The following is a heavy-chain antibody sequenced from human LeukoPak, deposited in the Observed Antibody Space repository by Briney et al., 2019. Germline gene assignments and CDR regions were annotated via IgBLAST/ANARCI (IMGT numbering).Heavy chain of an antibody. J-gene: IGHJ6*02. CDR2: INHSGST. CDR1: GGSFSGYY. D-gene: IGHD3-9*01. CDR3: ARKDDILTGYSPNGMDV. V-gene: IGHV4-34*01. Sequence: SETLSLTCAVYGGSFSGYYWSWIRQPPGKGLEWMGEINHSGSTNYNPSLKSRVTISVDTSKNHFSLKLSSMTAADTAVYYCARKDDILTGYSPNGMDVWGQGTTVTVSS.